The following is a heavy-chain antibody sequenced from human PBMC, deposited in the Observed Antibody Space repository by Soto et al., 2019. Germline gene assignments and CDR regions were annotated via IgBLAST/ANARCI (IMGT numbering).Heavy chain of an antibody. CDR2: INPNSGGT. CDR3: ARAETPTYYYDSSGSCP. D-gene: IGHD3-22*01. V-gene: IGHV1-2*02. Sequence: ASVKVSCKASGYTFTGYYMHCVRQAPGQVLEWMGWINPNSGGTNYAQKFQGRVTMTRDTSISTAYMELSRLRSDDTAVYYCARAETPTYYYDSSGSCPWGQGTLVTVSS. CDR1: GYTFTGYY. J-gene: IGHJ5*02.